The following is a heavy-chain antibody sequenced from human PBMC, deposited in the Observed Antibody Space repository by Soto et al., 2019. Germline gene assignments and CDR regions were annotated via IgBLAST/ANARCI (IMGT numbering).Heavy chain of an antibody. CDR3: ARPAAKMVWYYFDY. Sequence: QVQLVQSGAEVKKPGASVKVSCKTSGYTFTNYYMHWVRQAPGQGLEWMGIINPSGGGTTYALKFQDRVTMTRDTSTSHVYMDLSRLGSEDTAVYYCARPAAKMVWYYFDYWGQGTLVTVSS. CDR2: INPSGGGT. CDR1: GYTFTNYY. J-gene: IGHJ4*02. D-gene: IGHD2-2*01. V-gene: IGHV1-46*01.